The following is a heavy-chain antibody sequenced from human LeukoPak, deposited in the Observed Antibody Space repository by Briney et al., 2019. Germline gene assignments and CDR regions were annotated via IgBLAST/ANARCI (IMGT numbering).Heavy chain of an antibody. V-gene: IGHV1-2*02. J-gene: IGHJ4*02. CDR2: INSDNGGT. CDR3: ARDLGGTFYHLDY. CDR1: GYTFSDHY. D-gene: IGHD2-15*01. Sequence: GASVKVSCKASGYTFSDHYIHWVRQAPGQGLEWMGWINSDNGGTKYAQKFEGRVTMTRDTSISTAYMELSSVKYDDTAVYYCARDLGGTFYHLDYWGQGTLVTISS.